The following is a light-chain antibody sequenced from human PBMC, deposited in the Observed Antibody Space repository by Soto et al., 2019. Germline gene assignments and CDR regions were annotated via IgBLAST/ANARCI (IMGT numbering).Light chain of an antibody. CDR2: GAS. CDR3: QQYATTPFT. Sequence: EIVLTQSPGTLSLSPGERATLSCRASQTVISNYLAWYQQKPGQAPRLLIYGASSRATGIPDRFSGSGSGADFTLTISRLESEDCAVYYCQQYATTPFTFGPGTKVDIK. J-gene: IGKJ3*01. V-gene: IGKV3-20*01. CDR1: QTVISNY.